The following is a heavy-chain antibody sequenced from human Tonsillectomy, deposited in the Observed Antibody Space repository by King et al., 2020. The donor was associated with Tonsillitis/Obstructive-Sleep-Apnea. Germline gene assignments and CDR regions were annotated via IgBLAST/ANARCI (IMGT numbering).Heavy chain of an antibody. V-gene: IGHV1-18*01. Sequence: QLVQSGAEVKKPGASVKVSCKASGYTFTSYDITWVRQAPGQGLEWMGWSRPYNGDTNYAQKLQGRVTMTSDTSTSTAYMELRSLRPDDTALYYCARDYYDSSGYYHGYFQHWGQGTLVTVSS. CDR3: ARDYYDSSGYYHGYFQH. CDR2: SRPYNGDT. J-gene: IGHJ1*01. CDR1: GYTFTSYD. D-gene: IGHD3-22*01.